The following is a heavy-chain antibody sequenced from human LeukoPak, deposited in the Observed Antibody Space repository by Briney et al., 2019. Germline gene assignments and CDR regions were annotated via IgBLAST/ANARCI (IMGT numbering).Heavy chain of an antibody. J-gene: IGHJ4*02. CDR2: ISVTGSST. D-gene: IGHD5-18*01. CDR3: AGGSRGYSSGGNY. Sequence: GGSLRLSCAASGFTFSSYAMSWVRQAPGKGLEWVSTISVTGSSTYYADSVKGRFTISRDNSKNTLYLQMNSLRADDTAVYYCAGGSRGYSSGGNYWGQGTL. V-gene: IGHV3-23*01. CDR1: GFTFSSYA.